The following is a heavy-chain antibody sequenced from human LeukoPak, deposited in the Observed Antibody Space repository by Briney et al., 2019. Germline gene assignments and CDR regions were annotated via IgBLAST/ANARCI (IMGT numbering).Heavy chain of an antibody. CDR1: GYTFTSYG. D-gene: IGHD2-15*01. J-gene: IGHJ4*02. V-gene: IGHV1-18*04. CDR3: AIVGYCSGGSCYSDY. Sequence: ASVKVSCEASGYTFTSYGISWVRQAPGQGLEWMGWISAYNGNTNYAQKLQGRVTMTTDTSTSTAYMELRSLRSDDTAVYYCAIVGYCSGGSCYSDYWGQGTLVTVSS. CDR2: ISAYNGNT.